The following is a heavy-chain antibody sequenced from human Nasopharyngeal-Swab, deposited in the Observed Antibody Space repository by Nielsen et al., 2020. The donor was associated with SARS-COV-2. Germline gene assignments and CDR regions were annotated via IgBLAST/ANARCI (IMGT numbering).Heavy chain of an antibody. V-gene: IGHV5-10-1*01. CDR2: IDPSDSYT. J-gene: IGHJ5*02. Sequence: KVSCKGSGYSFTSYWISWVRQMPGKGLEWMGRIDPSDSYTNYSPSFQGHVTISADKSISTAYLQWSSLKASDTAMYYCARHWSDPGNWFDPWGQGTLVTVS. CDR1: GYSFTSYW. CDR3: ARHWSDPGNWFDP.